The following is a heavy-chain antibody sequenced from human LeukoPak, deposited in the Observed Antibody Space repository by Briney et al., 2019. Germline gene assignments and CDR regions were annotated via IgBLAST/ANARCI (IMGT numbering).Heavy chain of an antibody. Sequence: GGSLRLSCAASGFTFDSNGIHWVRQAPGKGLEWVAFIRYDGIYKYYADSVKGRFTIFRDKSKTTLFLQMDSLRAEDTAVYYCAKDPEKGLAVARLEYWGQGTLVTVSS. CDR1: GFTFDSNG. D-gene: IGHD6-19*01. CDR2: IRYDGIYK. V-gene: IGHV3-30*02. CDR3: AKDPEKGLAVARLEY. J-gene: IGHJ4*02.